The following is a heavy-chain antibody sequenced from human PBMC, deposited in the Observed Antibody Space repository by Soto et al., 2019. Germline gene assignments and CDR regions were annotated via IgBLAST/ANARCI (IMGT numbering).Heavy chain of an antibody. CDR2: IYFRGIT. CDR1: AGSISTFDYQ. J-gene: IGHJ6*02. Sequence: NPSETLSLTCTVYAGSISTFDYQWSWIRQPPGEGLEWIGYIYFRGITYYSPSLKSRLTISVDTSKNQFSLKLTSVTAADTAVYYCARMWFGGSPHYALDAWGQGTTVTVSS. CDR3: ARMWFGGSPHYALDA. D-gene: IGHD2-15*01. V-gene: IGHV4-30-4*01.